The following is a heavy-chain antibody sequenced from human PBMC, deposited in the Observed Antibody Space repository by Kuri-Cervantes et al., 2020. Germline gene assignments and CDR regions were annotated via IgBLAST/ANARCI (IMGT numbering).Heavy chain of an antibody. CDR3: ARDGLVGATMWAPDLFDP. D-gene: IGHD1-26*01. CDR2: ISAYNGNT. J-gene: IGHJ5*02. CDR1: GYTFTSYG. Sequence: ASVEVSCKASGYTFTSYGISWVRQAPGQGLEWMGWISAYNGNTNYAQKLQGRVTMTTDTSTSTAYMELRSLRSDDTAVYYCARDGLVGATMWAPDLFDPPGQGTLVTVSS. V-gene: IGHV1-18*01.